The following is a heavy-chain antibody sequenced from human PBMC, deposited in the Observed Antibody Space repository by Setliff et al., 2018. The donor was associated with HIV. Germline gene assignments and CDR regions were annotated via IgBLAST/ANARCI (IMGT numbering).Heavy chain of an antibody. Sequence: SETLSLTCTVSGGSISSGSYYWSWIRQPAGKGLEWIGHISTSGSTNYNPSLKSRVTTSVDTSKNQFSLKLSSVTAADTAVYYCARDRRYYDSSGYWYNWFDPWGQGTLVTVSS. D-gene: IGHD3-22*01. V-gene: IGHV4-61*09. J-gene: IGHJ5*02. CDR2: ISTSGST. CDR3: ARDRRYYDSSGYWYNWFDP. CDR1: GGSISSGSYY.